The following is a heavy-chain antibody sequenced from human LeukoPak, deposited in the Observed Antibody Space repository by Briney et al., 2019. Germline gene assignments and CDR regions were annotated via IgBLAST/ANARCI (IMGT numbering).Heavy chain of an antibody. J-gene: IGHJ4*02. D-gene: IGHD2-15*01. Sequence: GGSLRLSCAASGFTFSSYGMHWVRQAPGKGLEWVAFTRYDGSNKYYADSVKGRFTISRDNSKNTLYLQMNSLRAEDTAVYYCAKIGIGYCSGGSCYPFDYWGQGTLVTVSS. V-gene: IGHV3-30*02. CDR3: AKIGIGYCSGGSCYPFDY. CDR1: GFTFSSYG. CDR2: TRYDGSNK.